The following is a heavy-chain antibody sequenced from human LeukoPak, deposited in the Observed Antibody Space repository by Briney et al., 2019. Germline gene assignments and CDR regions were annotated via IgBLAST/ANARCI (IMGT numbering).Heavy chain of an antibody. CDR3: VTQRGYYDSPDNY. J-gene: IGHJ4*02. Sequence: PSETLSLTCTVSGGSISTNNYYWGWIRQPPGKRLEWVGSIYYSVSTYYNPSLKSRITISIDTSKNQFSLKLSSVTAADTAVYYCVTQRGYYDSPDNYWGQGTLVTVSS. V-gene: IGHV4-39*01. CDR2: IYYSVST. D-gene: IGHD3-22*01. CDR1: GGSISTNNYY.